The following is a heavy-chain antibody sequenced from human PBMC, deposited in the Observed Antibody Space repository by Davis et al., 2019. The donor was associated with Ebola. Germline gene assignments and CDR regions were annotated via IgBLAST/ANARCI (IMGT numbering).Heavy chain of an antibody. Sequence: ASVKVSCKASGYTFTNYDLNWVRQATGQGLEWTGWMNPNSGNTGYAQKFQGRVTMTRNTSISTAYMELSSLRSEDTAVYYCARGSRTFHPWGQGTLVTVSS. CDR2: MNPNSGNT. V-gene: IGHV1-8*01. CDR1: GYTFTNYD. CDR3: ARGSRTFHP. J-gene: IGHJ5*02.